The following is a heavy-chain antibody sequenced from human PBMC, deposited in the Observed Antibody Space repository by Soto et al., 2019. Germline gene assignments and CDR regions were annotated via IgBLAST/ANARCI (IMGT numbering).Heavy chain of an antibody. D-gene: IGHD2-15*01. V-gene: IGHV3-74*01. Sequence: EVQLVESGGGLVQPGGSLRLSCAASGFTFSSYWMHWVRQAPGKGLVWVSRINSDGSSTGYADSVMGRFTISRDNAKNALYLRMNSLGAEDTAVDYCARDQGYCSGGSCYVAGYWGQGTLVNVSS. CDR3: ARDQGYCSGGSCYVAGY. CDR1: GFTFSSYW. CDR2: INSDGSST. J-gene: IGHJ4*02.